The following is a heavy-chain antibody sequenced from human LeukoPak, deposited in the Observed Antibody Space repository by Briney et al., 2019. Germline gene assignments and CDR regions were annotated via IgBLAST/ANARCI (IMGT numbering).Heavy chain of an antibody. V-gene: IGHV3-30-3*01. CDR3: ARGGDTAMVSAFDI. CDR2: ISYVGSNK. Sequence: GESLRLSCAASGFTFSSYAMHWVRQAPGKGLEWVAVISYVGSNKYYADSVKGRFTISRDNSKNTLYLQMNSLRAEDTAVYYCARGGDTAMVSAFDIWGQGTMVTVSS. D-gene: IGHD5-18*01. CDR1: GFTFSSYA. J-gene: IGHJ3*02.